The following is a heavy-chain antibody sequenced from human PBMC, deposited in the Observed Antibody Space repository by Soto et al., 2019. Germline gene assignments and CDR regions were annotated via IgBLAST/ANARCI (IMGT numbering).Heavy chain of an antibody. D-gene: IGHD6-6*01. V-gene: IGHV3-23*01. J-gene: IGHJ4*02. CDR2: ISGSGGRT. CDR1: GFTFSRYA. CDR3: ARSVVIADRPTCFDY. Sequence: HPGGSLRLSCATSGFTFSRYAMSWVRQAPGKGLEWVSGISGSGGRTDYADSVKGRFTISRDNSKNPLYLQMNSLRAEDTAVYYCARSVVIADRPTCFDYWGQGTLVTVSS.